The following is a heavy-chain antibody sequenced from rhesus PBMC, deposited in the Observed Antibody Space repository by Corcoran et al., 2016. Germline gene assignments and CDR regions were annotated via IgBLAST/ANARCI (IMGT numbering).Heavy chain of an antibody. CDR2: FTGSGISP. CDR3: ASVGGVFGLVTPDY. D-gene: IGHD3-3*01. CDR1: GGSISSSY. Sequence: QLQLQESGPGLVKPSETLSVTCAVSGGSISSSYWSWIRQAPGKGLEWIGYFTGSGISPHYNPSLKSRVTLSVDTSKNQLSLKLSSVAAADTAVYYCASVGGVFGLVTPDYWGQGVLVTVSS. J-gene: IGHJ4*01. V-gene: IGHV4-169*02.